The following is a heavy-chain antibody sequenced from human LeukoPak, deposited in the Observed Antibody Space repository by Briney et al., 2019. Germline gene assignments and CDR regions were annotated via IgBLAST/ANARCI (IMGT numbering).Heavy chain of an antibody. V-gene: IGHV3-53*01. CDR2: IYSGGST. D-gene: IGHD6-13*01. CDR3: ARDAAAGIPY. CDR1: GFTFSTYW. J-gene: IGHJ4*02. Sequence: PGGSLRLSCAASGFTFSTYWMHWVRQAPGKGLEWVSVIYSGGSTYYADSVKGRFTISRDNSKNTLYLQMNSLRAEDTAVYYCARDAAAGIPYWGQGTLVTVSS.